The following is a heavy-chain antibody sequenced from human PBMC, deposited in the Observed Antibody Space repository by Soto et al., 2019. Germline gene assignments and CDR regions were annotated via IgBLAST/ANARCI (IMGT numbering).Heavy chain of an antibody. J-gene: IGHJ6*02. CDR2: ISGSGGST. D-gene: IGHD6-6*01. Sequence: EVQLLESGGGLAQPGGSLTLSCAASGFTFSSYAMSWVRQAPGKGLEWVSAISGSGGSTHYADSVKGRFTVSRDNSKNPLYLQMNSLRAEDTAVYYCAKVGGEQLGHYYYYGMDVWGQGTTVTVSS. CDR3: AKVGGEQLGHYYYYGMDV. CDR1: GFTFSSYA. V-gene: IGHV3-23*01.